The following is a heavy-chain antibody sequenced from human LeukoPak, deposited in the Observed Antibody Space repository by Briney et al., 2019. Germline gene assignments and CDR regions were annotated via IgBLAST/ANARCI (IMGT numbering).Heavy chain of an antibody. V-gene: IGHV4-59*01. D-gene: IGHD1-26*01. CDR3: ARVSFFVGAAADY. CDR1: GGSISSYY. CDR2: IYYSGST. J-gene: IGHJ4*02. Sequence: SETLSLTCTVSGGSISSYYWSWIRQPPGKGLEWIGYIYYSGSTNYNPSLKSRVTISVDTSKNHFSLKLSSVTAADTAVYYCARVSFFVGAAADYWGQGTLVTVSS.